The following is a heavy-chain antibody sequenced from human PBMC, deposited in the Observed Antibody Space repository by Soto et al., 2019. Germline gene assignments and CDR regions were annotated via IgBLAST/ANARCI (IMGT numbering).Heavy chain of an antibody. CDR1: GFTFSSYG. J-gene: IGHJ3*02. D-gene: IGHD1-7*01. CDR2: IWYDGSNK. Sequence: QVQLVESGGGVVQPGRSLRLSCAASGFTFSSYGMHWVRQAPGKGLEWVAVIWYDGSNKYYADSVKGRFTISRDNSKNTLYLQMNSLRAEDTAVYYCARDRINWNYGVDAFDIWGQGTMVTVSS. CDR3: ARDRINWNYGVDAFDI. V-gene: IGHV3-33*01.